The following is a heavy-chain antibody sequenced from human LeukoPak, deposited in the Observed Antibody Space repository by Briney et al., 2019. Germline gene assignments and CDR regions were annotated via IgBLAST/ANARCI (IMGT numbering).Heavy chain of an antibody. Sequence: GASVKVSCKDFGYTFPSYHMHWVRQAPGQGLEWMGKINLSGGSTTYAQKFQGRVTMTRDTSTSTVYMELSSLRSEDTAVYYCARDYVDDIPMIKDYWGQGTLVTVSS. D-gene: IGHD2-8*01. V-gene: IGHV1-46*01. CDR1: GYTFPSYH. CDR2: INLSGGST. J-gene: IGHJ4*02. CDR3: ARDYVDDIPMIKDY.